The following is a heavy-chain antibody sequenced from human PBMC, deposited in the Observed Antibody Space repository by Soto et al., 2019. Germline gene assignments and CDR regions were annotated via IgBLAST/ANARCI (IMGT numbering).Heavy chain of an antibody. CDR2: IYYSGST. D-gene: IGHD3-10*01. CDR3: ARDKVRGPYYYYMDV. CDR1: GGSISSGGYY. V-gene: IGHV4-31*03. Sequence: QVQLQESGPGLVKPSQTLSLTCTVSGGSISSGGYYWSWIRQHPGKGLEWIGYIYYSGSTYYNPSLKSRVTISVDTSKNQFSLKLSSVTAADTAVYYCARDKVRGPYYYYMDVWGKWTTVTVSS. J-gene: IGHJ6*03.